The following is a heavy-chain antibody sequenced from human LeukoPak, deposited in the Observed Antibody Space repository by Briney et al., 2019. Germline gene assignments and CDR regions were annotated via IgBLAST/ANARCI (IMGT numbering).Heavy chain of an antibody. D-gene: IGHD5-24*01. CDR3: TRLRDGRWLLEY. V-gene: IGHV4-39*01. J-gene: IGHJ4*02. CDR2: INYSGTT. Sequence: SETLSLTCTASGGSISSSGYYWGWIRQPPGKGLEWIASINYSGTTYYNPSLKSRVTISEDRSKNQFSLKLSSVTAADTAVYYCTRLRDGRWLLEYWGQGTLVTVSS. CDR1: GGSISSSGYY.